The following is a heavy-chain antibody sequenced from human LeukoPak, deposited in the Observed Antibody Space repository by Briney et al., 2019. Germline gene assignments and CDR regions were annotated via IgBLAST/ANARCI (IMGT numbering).Heavy chain of an antibody. CDR2: INPNSGGT. CDR1: AYPFTDYY. Sequence: GASVKVSCKASAYPFTDYYMHWVRQAPGQGLEWMGWINPNSGGTNYAQNFQGRVTMTSDTSISTVYMELSSLRSDDTAVYFCARGSSGWYVYFEYWGQGTLVTVSS. J-gene: IGHJ4*02. D-gene: IGHD6-19*01. V-gene: IGHV1-2*02. CDR3: ARGSSGWYVYFEY.